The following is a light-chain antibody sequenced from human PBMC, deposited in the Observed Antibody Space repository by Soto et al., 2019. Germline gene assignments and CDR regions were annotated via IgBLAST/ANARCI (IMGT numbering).Light chain of an antibody. CDR1: SSDVGNYKY. CDR3: FSYTSSGTYV. CDR2: EVS. J-gene: IGLJ1*01. Sequence: QSALAQPASVSGSAGQSITISCTGTSSDVGNYKYVSWYQQHPGKAPKLMIYEVSNRPSGVSNRFSGSKSGNTASLTISGLQAEDETDYYCFSYTSSGTYVFGTGTKATVL. V-gene: IGLV2-14*01.